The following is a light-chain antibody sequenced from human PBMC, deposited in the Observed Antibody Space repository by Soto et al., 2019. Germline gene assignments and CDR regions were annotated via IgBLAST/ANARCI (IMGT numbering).Light chain of an antibody. CDR2: RNN. V-gene: IGLV1-47*01. J-gene: IGLJ2*01. CDR3: AAWDDSLSGVV. CDR1: SSNIGSNP. Sequence: QSVLTQPRSASGTPGQRVTISCSGSSSNIGSNPVYWYQQLPGTAPKLLIYRNNQRPSGVPDRFSGSKSGTSASLAISGLRSEDEADYYCAAWDDSLSGVVFGGGTKLTVL.